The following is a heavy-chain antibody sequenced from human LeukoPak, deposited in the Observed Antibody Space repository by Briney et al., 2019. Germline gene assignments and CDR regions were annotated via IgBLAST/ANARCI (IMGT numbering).Heavy chain of an antibody. J-gene: IGHJ4*02. CDR3: ARGDYYGSGNSGGDY. D-gene: IGHD3-10*01. Sequence: AGGSLRLSCAASGFTFSSYGMHWVRQAPGKGLEWVAVIWYDGSNKYYADSVKGRFTISRDNAKNSLYLQMNSLRAEDTALYYCARGDYYGSGNSGGDYWGQGTLVTVSS. CDR2: IWYDGSNK. CDR1: GFTFSSYG. V-gene: IGHV3-33*01.